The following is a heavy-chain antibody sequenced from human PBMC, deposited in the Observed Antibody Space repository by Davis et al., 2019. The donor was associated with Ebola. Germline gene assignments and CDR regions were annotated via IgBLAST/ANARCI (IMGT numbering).Heavy chain of an antibody. CDR2: IWSDGTNK. CDR3: AREDIFQLAYYFDF. J-gene: IGHJ4*02. CDR1: GFTFSSYG. Sequence: GGSLRLSCVASGFTFSSYGVHWVRQAPGKGLEWVAAIWSDGTNKYYADSVKGRFTISRDNSKNTLFLQMNSLRAEDTAVYYCAREDIFQLAYYFDFWGQGTLVTVSS. D-gene: IGHD3-3*02. V-gene: IGHV3-33*08.